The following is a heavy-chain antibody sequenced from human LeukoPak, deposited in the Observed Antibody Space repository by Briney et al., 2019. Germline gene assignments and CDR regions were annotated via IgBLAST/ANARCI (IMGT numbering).Heavy chain of an antibody. J-gene: IGHJ4*02. D-gene: IGHD3-22*01. CDR2: ITADGKTT. Sequence: GGSLRLSCAASGFTFSTSWMHWVRQTPGRGLVWVSRITADGKTTSYADSVKGRFTISRDNAENTLYLQMNSLRAEDTAVYYCARAKRLLPTGWGQGTLVTVSS. CDR1: GFTFSTSW. V-gene: IGHV3-74*01. CDR3: ARAKRLLPTG.